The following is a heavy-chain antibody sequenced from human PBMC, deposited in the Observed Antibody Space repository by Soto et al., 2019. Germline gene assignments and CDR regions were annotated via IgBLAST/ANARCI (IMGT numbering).Heavy chain of an antibody. CDR1: GYSVSSNSAA. CDR2: TYYRSKWYN. D-gene: IGHD6-6*01. CDR3: ARGAYSSSSAFWFDP. V-gene: IGHV6-1*01. J-gene: IGHJ5*02. Sequence: QTLSLTCAISGYSVSSNSAAWNLIRQSPSRGLEWLGRTYYRSKWYNDYAVSVKSRITINPDTSKNQFSLQLNSVTPEDTAVYYCARGAYSSSSAFWFDPWGQGTLVTVSS.